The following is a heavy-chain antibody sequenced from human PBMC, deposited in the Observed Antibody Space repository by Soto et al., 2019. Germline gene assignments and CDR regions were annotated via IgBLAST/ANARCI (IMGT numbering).Heavy chain of an antibody. CDR3: VRGGSNYAS. D-gene: IGHD4-4*01. CDR2: IKPDESEK. V-gene: IGHV3-7*01. CDR1: GFTFGDSW. Sequence: LRLSCTASGFTFGDSWMTWVRQAPGKGLEWVARIKPDESEKKYADSVKGRFSISRDNAKNSMYLQMDSLRGEDTAVYYCVRGGSNYASWGQGTLVTVSS. J-gene: IGHJ5*02.